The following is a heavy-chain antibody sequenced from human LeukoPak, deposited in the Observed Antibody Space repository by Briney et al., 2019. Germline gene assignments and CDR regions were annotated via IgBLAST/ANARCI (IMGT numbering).Heavy chain of an antibody. D-gene: IGHD2-15*01. V-gene: IGHV4-34*01. J-gene: IGHJ2*01. CDR3: ARGLSQEESQSLVVAATLNWYSDL. CDR2: INHSGST. Sequence: KPSETLSLTCTVYGGSFSGYYWSWIRQPPGKGLEWIGEINHSGSTNYNPSLKSRVTISVDTSKNQFSLKLSSVTAADTAVYYCARGLSQEESQSLVVAATLNWYSDLWGRGTLVTVSS. CDR1: GGSFSGYY.